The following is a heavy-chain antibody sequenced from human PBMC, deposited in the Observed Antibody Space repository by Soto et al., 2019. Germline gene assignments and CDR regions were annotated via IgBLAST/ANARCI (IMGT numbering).Heavy chain of an antibody. D-gene: IGHD4-17*01. J-gene: IGHJ3*02. CDR3: ARGLPATVTIHAFDI. CDR2: INHSGST. V-gene: IGHV4-34*01. CDR1: GGSFSGYY. Sequence: QVQLQQWGAGLLKPSETLSLTCAVYGGSFSGYYWSWIRQPPGKGLEWIGEINHSGSTNYNPSLKSRVTISVDTSKNQFSLKLSSVTAADTAVYYCARGLPATVTIHAFDIWGQGTMVTVSS.